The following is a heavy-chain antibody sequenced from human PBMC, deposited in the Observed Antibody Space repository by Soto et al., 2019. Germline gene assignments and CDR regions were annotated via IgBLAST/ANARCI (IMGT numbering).Heavy chain of an antibody. J-gene: IGHJ5*02. CDR1: GFTFSSYG. CDR2: ISYDGSNK. CDR3: AKGELWFGELGFDP. V-gene: IGHV3-30*18. Sequence: QVQLVESGGGVVQPGRSLRLSCAASGFTFSSYGMHWVRQASGKGLEWVAVISYDGSNKYYSDSVKGRFTISRDNSKNTLYLQMNSLCAEDTAVYYCAKGELWFGELGFDPLRQGTLVTVAS. D-gene: IGHD3-10*01.